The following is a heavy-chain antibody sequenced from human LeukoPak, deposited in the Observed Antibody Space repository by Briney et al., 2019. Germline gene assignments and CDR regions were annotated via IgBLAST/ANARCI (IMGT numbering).Heavy chain of an antibody. CDR1: GFTFSSYS. J-gene: IGHJ6*02. V-gene: IGHV3-30*03. CDR2: ISYDGSDK. Sequence: PGGSLRLSCAASGFTFSSYSMNWVRQAPGKGLEWVASISYDGSDKVFPDSVKGRFAISRDNSNNTLYLQMNSLRPEDTAVYFCARDRVAVYCSGGNCQSRYYYYDMDVWGQGTTVTVSS. D-gene: IGHD2-15*01. CDR3: ARDRVAVYCSGGNCQSRYYYYDMDV.